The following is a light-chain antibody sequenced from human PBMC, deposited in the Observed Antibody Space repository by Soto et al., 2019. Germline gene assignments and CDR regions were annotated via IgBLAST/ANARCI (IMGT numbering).Light chain of an antibody. CDR3: LQYGDSLKT. Sequence: ENVLTQAPATLSLSPGERGTISCRASEALTGGHLAWYQQKPGQPPRLLISGTSSRATGIPDRFIGSGSRPDFTLIIPSLEPEDFALYDCLQYGDSLKTFGQGTKVDI. J-gene: IGKJ1*01. CDR2: GTS. CDR1: EALTGGH. V-gene: IGKV3-20*01.